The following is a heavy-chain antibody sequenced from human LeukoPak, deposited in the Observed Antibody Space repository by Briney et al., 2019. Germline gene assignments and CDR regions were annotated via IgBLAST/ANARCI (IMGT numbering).Heavy chain of an antibody. Sequence: GGSLRLSCAVSGFTLSSYSMNWVRQAPGKGREWVCYFRRRSSTIYYADSVKGRFTISRDNAKNSLYLQMNSLRAEDTAVYYCARGLGSGRHAFDIWGQGTMVTVSS. CDR2: FRRRSSTI. J-gene: IGHJ3*02. V-gene: IGHV3-48*01. CDR3: ARGLGSGRHAFDI. CDR1: GFTLSSYS. D-gene: IGHD3-10*01.